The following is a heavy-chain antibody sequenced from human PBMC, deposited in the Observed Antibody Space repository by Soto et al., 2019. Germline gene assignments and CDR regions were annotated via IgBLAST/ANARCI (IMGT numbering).Heavy chain of an antibody. V-gene: IGHV4-59*11. CDR2: IYYNGNT. J-gene: IGHJ4*02. CDR3: TRANWYSEY. CDR1: GGSISNHY. D-gene: IGHD7-27*01. Sequence: QVQLQESGPGLVKPSETLSLTCSVSGGSISNHYWSWIPQPPGQGLEWIGYIYYNGNTNYNPSLKIRVTMSVDTSRNQISLKLTTVTAADTAVYYCTRANWYSEYWGQGTLVTVSS.